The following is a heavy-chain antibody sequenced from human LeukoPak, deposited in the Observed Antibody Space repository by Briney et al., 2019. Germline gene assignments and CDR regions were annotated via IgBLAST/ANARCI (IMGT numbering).Heavy chain of an antibody. CDR2: ISAYNGNT. J-gene: IGHJ4*02. Sequence: GASVKVSCKASGYTFTSYGISWVRQAPGQGLEWMGWISAYNGNTNYAQKLQGRVTMTTDTSTSTAYMELRSLRSDDTAVYYCARDFWSWSGYYTGGYYFDYWGQGTLVTVSS. D-gene: IGHD3-3*01. CDR1: GYTFTSYG. CDR3: ARDFWSWSGYYTGGYYFDY. V-gene: IGHV1-18*01.